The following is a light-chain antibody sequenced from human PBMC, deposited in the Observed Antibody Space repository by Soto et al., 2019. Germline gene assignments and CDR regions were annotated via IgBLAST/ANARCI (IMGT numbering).Light chain of an antibody. Sequence: DIQMTQSPSSLSASVGDRVTITCRASQNIARYLNWYQQKPGKAPKLLISTASNLQSGVPSSFSGSGSGTDFTLTISSLQPEDFATYYCQQLNSYPITFGQGTRLEIK. CDR2: TAS. CDR1: QNIARY. V-gene: IGKV1-39*01. CDR3: QQLNSYPIT. J-gene: IGKJ5*01.